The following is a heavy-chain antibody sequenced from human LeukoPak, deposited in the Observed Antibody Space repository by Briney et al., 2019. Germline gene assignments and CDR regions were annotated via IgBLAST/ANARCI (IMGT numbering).Heavy chain of an antibody. D-gene: IGHD2-21*01. J-gene: IGHJ5*02. CDR1: GFTLSSYA. V-gene: IGHV3-23*01. CDR2: ISGSADNT. CDR3: AKQGFCS. Sequence: PGGSLRLSCTASGFTLSSYAMSWVRQAPGEGLEWVSTISGSADNTNYAEAVKGRFNISRDNSKNTMYLQMNSLRAEDTAVYYCAKQGFCSCGQATLVTVSS.